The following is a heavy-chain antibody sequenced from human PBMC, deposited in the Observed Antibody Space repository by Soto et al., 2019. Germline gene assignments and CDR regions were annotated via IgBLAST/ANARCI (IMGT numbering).Heavy chain of an antibody. CDR2: INHSGST. V-gene: IGHV4-34*01. D-gene: IGHD1-1*01. Sequence: QVQLQQWGAGLLKPSETLSLTCAVYGGSFSGYYWSWIRQPPGKGLEWIGEINHSGSTNYNPSLKSRVIISVDTSKNQFSLKLSSVTAADTAVYYCAREGGTSPFDYWGQGTLVTVSS. CDR1: GGSFSGYY. J-gene: IGHJ4*02. CDR3: AREGGTSPFDY.